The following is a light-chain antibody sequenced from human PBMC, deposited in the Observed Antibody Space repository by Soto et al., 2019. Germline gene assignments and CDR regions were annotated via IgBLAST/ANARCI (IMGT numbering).Light chain of an antibody. CDR1: SSDVGNYNY. CDR3: TSYTSSSTDV. V-gene: IGLV2-14*01. Sequence: QSALTQPASVSGSPGQSIAISCTGTSSDVGNYNYVSWYQQHPDKAPKLMIFDVSNRPSGVSDRFSGSKSGNTASLTISGLQADDEADYYCTSYTSSSTDVVGTGTKLTVL. J-gene: IGLJ1*01. CDR2: DVS.